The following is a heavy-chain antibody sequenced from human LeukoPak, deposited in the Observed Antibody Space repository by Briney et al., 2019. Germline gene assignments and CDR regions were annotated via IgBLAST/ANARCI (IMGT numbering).Heavy chain of an antibody. D-gene: IGHD4-17*01. J-gene: IGHJ4*02. Sequence: GGSLRLSCAASGFTFSTYTMNWVRQAPGKGLEWVSSISSSSIYIYYTDSVKGRFTISRDNAKNSVYLQMNNLRAEDTAVYYCARVNGDYERGGAPDYWGQGTLVTVSS. V-gene: IGHV3-21*01. CDR2: ISSSSIYI. CDR1: GFTFSTYT. CDR3: ARVNGDYERGGAPDY.